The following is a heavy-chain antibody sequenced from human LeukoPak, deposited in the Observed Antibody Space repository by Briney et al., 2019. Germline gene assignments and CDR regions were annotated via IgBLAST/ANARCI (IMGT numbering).Heavy chain of an antibody. Sequence: GASVKVSCKASGYTFTSYYMHWVRQAPGQGLEWMGIISPSGGSTSYAQKFQGRVTMTRDMSTSTVYMELSSLRSEDTAVYYCARDPYSDSQIDYWGQGTLVTVSS. J-gene: IGHJ4*02. CDR1: GYTFTSYY. D-gene: IGHD2/OR15-2a*01. CDR3: ARDPYSDSQIDY. CDR2: ISPSGGST. V-gene: IGHV1-46*01.